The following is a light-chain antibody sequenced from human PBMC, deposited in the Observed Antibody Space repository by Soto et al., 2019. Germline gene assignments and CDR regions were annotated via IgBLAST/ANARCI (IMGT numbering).Light chain of an antibody. J-gene: IGKJ4*01. Sequence: EIVMTQSPATLSVSPGERATLSCRASQSVSSSSLAWYQQKPGQAPRLLIYGASSRATGIPDRFSGSGSGTDFTLTISRLEPADFAVYYCQQYGSSPLTFGGGTKVEIK. CDR1: QSVSSSS. V-gene: IGKV3-20*01. CDR2: GAS. CDR3: QQYGSSPLT.